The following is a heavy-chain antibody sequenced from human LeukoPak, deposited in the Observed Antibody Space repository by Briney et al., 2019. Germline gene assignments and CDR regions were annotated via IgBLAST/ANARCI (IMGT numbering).Heavy chain of an antibody. V-gene: IGHV3-21*01. J-gene: IGHJ5*02. CDR3: ARDPLRFDP. CDR1: GFAFSRYS. Sequence: PGGSLRLSCAASGFAFSRYSMNWVRQAPGKGLKWVSSVSGSGGSTYYGDAVKGRFTISRDNAKNSLYLQMNSLRAEDTAVYYCARDPLRFDPWGQGTLVTVSS. CDR2: VSGSGGST.